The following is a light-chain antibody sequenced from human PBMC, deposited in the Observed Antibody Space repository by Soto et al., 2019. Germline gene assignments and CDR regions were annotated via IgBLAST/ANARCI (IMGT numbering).Light chain of an antibody. CDR1: QGVSTY. J-gene: IGKJ5*01. V-gene: IGKV1-9*01. CDR3: QHLNSYPIT. Sequence: IQLTQSPSSLSASVGERVTITYRASQGVSTYLAWYQQKPGKAPKLLIYAASTLQSGVPSRFSGSGSGTDFALTISSLQPEDFATYYCQHLNSYPITFGQGTRLEIK. CDR2: AAS.